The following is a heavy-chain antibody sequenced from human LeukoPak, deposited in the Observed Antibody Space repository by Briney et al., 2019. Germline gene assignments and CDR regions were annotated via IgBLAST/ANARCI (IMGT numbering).Heavy chain of an antibody. CDR1: GFTFSSYA. CDR2: ISGSGGGT. D-gene: IGHD3-9*01. J-gene: IGHJ4*02. V-gene: IGHV3-23*01. CDR3: AKAAESLRYCDWPSNLLGY. Sequence: GGSLRLSCAASGFTFSSYAMSWVRQAPGKGLEWVSVISGSGGGTYYADSVKGWFTISRDNSKNTLYLQMNSLRAEDTALYYCAKAAESLRYCDWPSNLLGYWGQGTLVTVSS.